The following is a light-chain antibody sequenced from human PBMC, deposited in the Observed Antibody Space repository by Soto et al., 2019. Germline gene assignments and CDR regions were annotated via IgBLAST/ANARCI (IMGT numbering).Light chain of an antibody. Sequence: QSALTQPASVSGSPGQSITISCTGTSSDVGDYNYVSWYQQHPGKAPKLMIYEVSNRPSGVSNRFSGSTSGNTASLTISGLQAEDEADYYCSSYTSSSTFFGGGTKLTVL. CDR2: EVS. V-gene: IGLV2-14*01. J-gene: IGLJ2*01. CDR3: SSYTSSSTF. CDR1: SSDVGDYNY.